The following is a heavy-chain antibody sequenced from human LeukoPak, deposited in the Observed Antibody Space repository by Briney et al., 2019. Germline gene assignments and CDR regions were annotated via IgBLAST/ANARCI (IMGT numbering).Heavy chain of an antibody. CDR1: GYTFTGYY. J-gene: IGHJ4*02. Sequence: ASVKVSCKASGYTFTGYYMHWVRQAPGQGLEWMGWINPNSGGTNYAQKFQGRVTMTRDTSISTAYVELSRLRSDDTAVYYCARRVGATSYFDYWGQGTLVTVSS. D-gene: IGHD1-26*01. CDR2: INPNSGGT. CDR3: ARRVGATSYFDY. V-gene: IGHV1-2*02.